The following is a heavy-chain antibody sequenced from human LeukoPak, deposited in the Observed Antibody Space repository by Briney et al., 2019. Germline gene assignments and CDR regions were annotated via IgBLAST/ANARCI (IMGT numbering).Heavy chain of an antibody. CDR2: INHSGST. CDR1: GGSISSSSYY. V-gene: IGHV4-39*07. CDR3: ARGFENGYFDY. D-gene: IGHD3-9*01. Sequence: PSETLSLTCTVSGGSISSSSYYWGWIRQPPGKGLEWIGEINHSGSTNYNPSLKSRVTISVDTSKNQFSLKLSSVTAADTAVYYCARGFENGYFDYWGQGTLVTVSS. J-gene: IGHJ4*02.